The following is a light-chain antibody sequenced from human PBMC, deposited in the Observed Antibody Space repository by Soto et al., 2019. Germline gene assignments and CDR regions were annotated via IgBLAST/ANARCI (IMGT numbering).Light chain of an antibody. V-gene: IGKV1-5*01. J-gene: IGKJ5*01. Sequence: DYRMPRSPSNLSASIIDTVTIPCRASQSISTWLAWYQQKPGKAPKLLIYAASTLENGVPTRFSGTGSETEFTLTVSSLQPDDSATYYCHQYNDYITFGQGGLLEIK. CDR2: AAS. CDR3: HQYNDYIT. CDR1: QSISTW.